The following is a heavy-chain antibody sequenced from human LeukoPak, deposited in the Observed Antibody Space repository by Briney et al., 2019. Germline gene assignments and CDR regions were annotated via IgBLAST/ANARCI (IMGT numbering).Heavy chain of an antibody. Sequence: GGSLRLSCAASGFTFSSYGIHWVRQAPGKGLEWVTFIRYDGSNKYYAESVKGRFTISRDDSTNTLYLHMNSLRAEDTAVYYCAKEGRYLERLPKYVDDWGQGTLVTVSS. J-gene: IGHJ4*02. V-gene: IGHV3-30*02. D-gene: IGHD3-3*01. CDR2: IRYDGSNK. CDR1: GFTFSSYG. CDR3: AKEGRYLERLPKYVDD.